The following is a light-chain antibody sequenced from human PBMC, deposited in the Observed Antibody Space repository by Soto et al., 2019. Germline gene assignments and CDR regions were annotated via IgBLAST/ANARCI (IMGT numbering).Light chain of an antibody. Sequence: QSALTQPPSASGTPGQRVTISCSGSSSNIGSNTVNWYQQLPGTAPKHLIFSNNQRPSGVPDRFSGSKSGTSASLAISGLQPEDEADYYCAAWDDSLSWVFGGWTKLTVL. J-gene: IGLJ3*02. CDR1: SSNIGSNT. V-gene: IGLV1-44*01. CDR3: AAWDDSLSWV. CDR2: SNN.